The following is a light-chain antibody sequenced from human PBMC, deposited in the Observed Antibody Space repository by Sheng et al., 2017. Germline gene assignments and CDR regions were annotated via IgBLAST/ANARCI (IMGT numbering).Light chain of an antibody. Sequence: EIVLTQSPGTLSLSPGERATLSCRASQSVSSHLAWYQVKPGQAPRLLIYGASIRATGIPARFNGSGSGTEFTLTISSLQSEDFAIYFCQQYGSSPGTFGQGTRLEIK. J-gene: IGKJ5*01. CDR2: GAS. CDR3: QQYGSSPGT. CDR1: QSVSSH. V-gene: IGKV3-15*01.